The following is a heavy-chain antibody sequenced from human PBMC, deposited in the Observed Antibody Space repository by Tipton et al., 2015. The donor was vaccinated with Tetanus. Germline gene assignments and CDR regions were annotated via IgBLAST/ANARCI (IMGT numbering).Heavy chain of an antibody. V-gene: IGHV1-2*02. Sequence: QLVQSGAEVKMPGESLKISCEASGYTFTGYYIYWVRQAPGQGLEWMGWIDPNSGGTVYAQKFQGRVTMTRDTSISTAYMELRSLRSDDTAVYYCARDRGDYIYYGMDVWGPGTTVTVS. D-gene: IGHD3-22*01. CDR2: IDPNSGGT. CDR1: GYTFTGYY. J-gene: IGHJ6*02. CDR3: ARDRGDYIYYGMDV.